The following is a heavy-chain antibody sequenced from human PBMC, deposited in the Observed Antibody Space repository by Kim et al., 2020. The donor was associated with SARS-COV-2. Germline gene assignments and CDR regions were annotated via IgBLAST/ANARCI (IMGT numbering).Heavy chain of an antibody. CDR1: GFTFSNFW. CDR2: IKQDGSEK. D-gene: IGHD3-10*01. J-gene: IGHJ4*02. CDR3: AVGLTYFHGSGRFY. V-gene: IGHV3-7*01. Sequence: GGSLRLSCAASGFTFSNFWMSWVRQAPGKGLEWVANIKQDGSEKHYVDSVKGRFTISRDNTKNSLYLQMDSLRAEDTAVYFCAVGLTYFHGSGRFYWGQGILVTVSS.